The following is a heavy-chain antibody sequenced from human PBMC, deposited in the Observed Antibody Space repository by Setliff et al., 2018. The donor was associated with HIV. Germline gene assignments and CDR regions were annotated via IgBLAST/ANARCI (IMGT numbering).Heavy chain of an antibody. CDR3: ARDAGLAPI. CDR1: GYTFINFG. Sequence: ASVKVSCKASGYTFINFGISWLRQAPGEGLQWMGWISPNSGNTFYARKFQGRVTLTTDTSTNTAYMELSSLTSEDTAVYYCARDAGLAPIWGQGTLVTVSS. CDR2: ISPNSGNT. J-gene: IGHJ4*02. V-gene: IGHV1-18*01.